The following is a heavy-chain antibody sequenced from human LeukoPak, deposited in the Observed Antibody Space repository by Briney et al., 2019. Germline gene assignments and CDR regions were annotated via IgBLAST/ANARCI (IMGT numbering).Heavy chain of an antibody. J-gene: IGHJ4*02. CDR1: VYTFTSYG. D-gene: IGHD5-12*01. Sequence: ASVKVSCKASVYTFTSYGISWVRQAPGQGLEWMGWISAYNGNTNYAQKLQGRVTMTTDTSTSTAYMELRSLRSDDTAVYYCARDKYQWLRPPLDYWGQGTLVTVSS. CDR3: ARDKYQWLRPPLDY. V-gene: IGHV1-18*01. CDR2: ISAYNGNT.